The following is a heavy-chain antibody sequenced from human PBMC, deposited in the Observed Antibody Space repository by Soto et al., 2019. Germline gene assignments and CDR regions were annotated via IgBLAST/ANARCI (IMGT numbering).Heavy chain of an antibody. D-gene: IGHD5-12*01. CDR3: VREDVAMATNDY. V-gene: IGHV3-74*01. CDR1: GFTFRSYW. CDR2: INDDGSSA. Sequence: EVQLVESGGNLVQPGGSLRLSCAVSGFTFRSYWMHWVRQAPWRGLVWVSRINDDGSSASYADSVKGRFTISRDNAKNTLYLQMRSLRAEDTAVYYCVREDVAMATNDYWGQGTLVTVSS. J-gene: IGHJ4*02.